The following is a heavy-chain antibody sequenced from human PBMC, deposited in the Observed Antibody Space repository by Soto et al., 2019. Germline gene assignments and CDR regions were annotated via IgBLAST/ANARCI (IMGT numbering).Heavy chain of an antibody. CDR3: ARAKWFGDLFGDVFDL. Sequence: EVQLLESGGGLVQPGGSLRLSCAASGFTFSSYAMSWVRQAPGKGLEWVSAISGSGGSIYYADSAKGRRTISRDNSKNTMYLQMNSLRAEDTAMYYCARAKWFGDLFGDVFDLWGQGTMVTVSS. J-gene: IGHJ3*01. D-gene: IGHD3-10*01. V-gene: IGHV3-23*01. CDR2: ISGSGGSI. CDR1: GFTFSSYA.